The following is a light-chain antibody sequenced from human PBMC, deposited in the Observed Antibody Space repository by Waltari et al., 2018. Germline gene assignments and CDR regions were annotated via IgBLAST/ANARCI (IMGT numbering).Light chain of an antibody. CDR1: SNDVGSYNL. CDR3: CSYAGSIFV. V-gene: IGLV2-23*01. J-gene: IGLJ1*01. CDR2: EAN. Sequence: QSALTQPASVSGSPGQSITISCTGTSNDVGSYNLVSWYHQHPGKAPKLIIYEANKRPAGISNRLSGSKSGNTASLTISGLEAEDEAEYYCCSYAGSIFVFGTGTKVTVL.